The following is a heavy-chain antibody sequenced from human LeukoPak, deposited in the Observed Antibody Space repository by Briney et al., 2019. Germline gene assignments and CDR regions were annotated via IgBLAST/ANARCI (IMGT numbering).Heavy chain of an antibody. V-gene: IGHV1-2*02. D-gene: IGHD6-6*01. CDR3: ARDDAGSSSTPFDY. J-gene: IGHJ4*02. CDR2: INPNSGGT. CDR1: GYTFTGYY. Sequence: ASVKVSRKASGYTFTGYYMHWVRQAPGQGLEWMGWINPNSGGTNYAQKFQGRVTMTRDTSISTAYMELSRLRSDDTAVYYCARDDAGSSSTPFDYWGQGTLVTVSS.